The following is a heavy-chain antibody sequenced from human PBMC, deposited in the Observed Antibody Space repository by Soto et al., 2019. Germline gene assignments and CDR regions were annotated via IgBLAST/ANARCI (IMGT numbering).Heavy chain of an antibody. CDR1: GFTFSNYW. V-gene: IGHV3-74*01. Sequence: PGGSLRLSCAASGFTFSNYWMYWVRQVPGKGLVWVSRINSDGSTTSYADSVKGRFTISRDNAKNTLYLQMNSLRAEDTAVYYWARSPSSGWYYFDYWGQGALVTVSS. CDR2: INSDGSTT. CDR3: ARSPSSGWYYFDY. D-gene: IGHD6-19*01. J-gene: IGHJ4*02.